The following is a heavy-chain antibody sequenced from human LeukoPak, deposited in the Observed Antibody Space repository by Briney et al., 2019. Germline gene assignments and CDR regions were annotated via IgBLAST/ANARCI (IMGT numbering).Heavy chain of an antibody. D-gene: IGHD6-6*01. CDR1: GFTFSNSA. Sequence: GGSLRLSCAASGFTFSNSAMSWVRQAPGKGLEWVSYISSSSSTIYYADSVKGRFTISRDNAKNSLYLQMNSLRAEDTAVYCCARDLRSIAVYYYGMDVWGQGTTVTVSS. V-gene: IGHV3-48*01. CDR2: ISSSSSTI. CDR3: ARDLRSIAVYYYGMDV. J-gene: IGHJ6*02.